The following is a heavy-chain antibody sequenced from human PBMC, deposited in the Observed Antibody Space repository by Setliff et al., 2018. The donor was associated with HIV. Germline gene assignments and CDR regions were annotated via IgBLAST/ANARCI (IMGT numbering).Heavy chain of an antibody. Sequence: SETLSLTCTVSGGSMNTDNWGWIRQPPGKDLEWIGSFHHTGNANYNPSLESRLTISADRPNSQLSLKLTAVTAADAAVYYCTRARFTDGWSLYYFDSWGQGVQVTVSS. CDR1: GGSMNTDN. D-gene: IGHD6-19*01. CDR3: TRARFTDGWSLYYFDS. V-gene: IGHV4-59*12. CDR2: FHHTGNA. J-gene: IGHJ4*02.